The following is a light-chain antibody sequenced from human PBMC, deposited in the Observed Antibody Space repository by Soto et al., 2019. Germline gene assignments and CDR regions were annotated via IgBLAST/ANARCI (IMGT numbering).Light chain of an antibody. Sequence: DIQMTQSPSTLSASVGDRVTITCRASQSISSWLAWYQQKPGKAPKLLIYDASSLESGVPSRFSGSGSETEFTLTISSLQPDDFATYYCQQYNTGGTFGQGTKVEIK. CDR3: QQYNTGGT. CDR2: DAS. CDR1: QSISSW. V-gene: IGKV1-5*01. J-gene: IGKJ1*01.